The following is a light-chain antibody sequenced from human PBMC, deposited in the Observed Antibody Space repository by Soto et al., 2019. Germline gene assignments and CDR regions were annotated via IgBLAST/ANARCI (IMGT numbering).Light chain of an antibody. CDR2: GAS. CDR3: PQSGTAPRT. Sequence: YLAGGGRTKIYSRASQSVSNNYLAWYQQKPGQAPRLLIYGASSRATGIPDRFSGSGSGTAFTLTISSRHPEDFALYYCPQSGTAPRTFARGTKVDIK. V-gene: IGKV3-20*01. CDR1: QSVSNNY. J-gene: IGKJ4*02.